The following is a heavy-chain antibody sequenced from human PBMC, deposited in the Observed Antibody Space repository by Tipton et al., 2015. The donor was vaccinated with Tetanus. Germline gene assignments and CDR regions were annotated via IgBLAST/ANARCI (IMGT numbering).Heavy chain of an antibody. CDR3: VRGRGLGAYSFGFEY. CDR2: IYQTDST. Sequence: TLSLTCNVSGGLITTGGYSWGWIRQPPGQGLEWLGYIYQTDSTYYNPSVRSRLTLSLRRSKNQVSLKLTSMTAADTAVYYCVRGRGLGAYSFGFEYWGQGALVTVSS. CDR1: GGLITTGGYS. V-gene: IGHV4-30-2*01. D-gene: IGHD5-12*01. J-gene: IGHJ4*02.